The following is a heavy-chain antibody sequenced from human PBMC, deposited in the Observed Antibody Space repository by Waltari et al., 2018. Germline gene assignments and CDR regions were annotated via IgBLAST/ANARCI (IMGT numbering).Heavy chain of an antibody. D-gene: IGHD3-3*01. CDR2: IYHSGST. J-gene: IGHJ6*02. Sequence: QVQLQESGPGLVKPSETLSLTCTVSGYSISSGYYWGWIRQPPGKGLEWIGSIYHSGSTYYNPSLKSRVTISVDTSKNQFSLKLSSVTAADTAVYYCARGPAYYDFWSGYFAYYYYYGMDVWGQGTTVTVSS. V-gene: IGHV4-38-2*02. CDR1: GYSISSGYY. CDR3: ARGPAYYDFWSGYFAYYYYYGMDV.